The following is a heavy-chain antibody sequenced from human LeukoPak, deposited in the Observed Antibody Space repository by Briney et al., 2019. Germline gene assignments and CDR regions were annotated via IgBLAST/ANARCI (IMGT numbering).Heavy chain of an antibody. V-gene: IGHV3-30*18. Sequence: GGSLRLSCAASGFTFSNYGMHWVRQAPGKGLEWVAAVSYDGTYKYYADSMKRRFTVSRDNYKNTLYLQVNTLRAEDTSVYYCAKGGTSFISYYYDSSGFYDCWGQGTLVTVSS. CDR1: GFTFSNYG. CDR2: VSYDGTYK. D-gene: IGHD3-22*01. CDR3: AKGGTSFISYYYDSSGFYDC. J-gene: IGHJ4*02.